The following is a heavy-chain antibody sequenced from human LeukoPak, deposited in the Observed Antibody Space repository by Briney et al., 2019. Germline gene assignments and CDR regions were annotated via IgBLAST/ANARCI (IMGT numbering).Heavy chain of an antibody. D-gene: IGHD2-2*01. J-gene: IGHJ5*02. V-gene: IGHV4-39*07. Sequence: SETLSLTCTVSGGSISSSSYYWGWIRQPPGKGLEWIGSIYYSGSTYYNPSLKSRVTISVDTSKNQFSLKLSSVTAADTAVYYCARDEVYCSSTSCYGPYNWFDPWGQGTLVTVSS. CDR1: GGSISSSSYY. CDR3: ARDEVYCSSTSCYGPYNWFDP. CDR2: IYYSGST.